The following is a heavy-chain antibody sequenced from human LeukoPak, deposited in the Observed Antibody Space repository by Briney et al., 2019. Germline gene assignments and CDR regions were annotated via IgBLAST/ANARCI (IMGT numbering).Heavy chain of an antibody. CDR3: VRDLVYCSSTSCYSFDY. Sequence: PGGSLRLSCAASGFTFSSYGMRWVRQAPGKGLEWVATIWYDGTNKYYGDSVKGRFTISRDNSKNTLYLQMNSLRAEDTAVYYCVRDLVYCSSTSCYSFDYWGQGTLVTVSS. CDR1: GFTFSSYG. D-gene: IGHD2-2*01. J-gene: IGHJ4*02. V-gene: IGHV3-33*01. CDR2: IWYDGTNK.